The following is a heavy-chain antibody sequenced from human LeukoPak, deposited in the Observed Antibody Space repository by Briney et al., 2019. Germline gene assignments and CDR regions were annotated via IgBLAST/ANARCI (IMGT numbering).Heavy chain of an antibody. CDR3: TRGAPGAYCSGGSCPYFDY. D-gene: IGHD2-15*01. CDR2: MNPNSGNT. CDR1: GYTFSSYD. J-gene: IGHJ4*02. Sequence: APVKVSCKASGYTFSSYDINWVRQATGQGLEWMGWMNPNSGNTGYAQKFQGRVTITRNTSISTAYMELSSLRSEDTAVYYCTRGAPGAYCSGGSCPYFDYWGQGTLVTVSS. V-gene: IGHV1-8*03.